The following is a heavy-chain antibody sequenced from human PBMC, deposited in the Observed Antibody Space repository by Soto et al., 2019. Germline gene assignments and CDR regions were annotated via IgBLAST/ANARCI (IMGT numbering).Heavy chain of an antibody. V-gene: IGHV3-33*01. CDR1: GFTFRSYA. Sequence: QVQLVESGGGVFQPGKSLSLSCSAAGFTFRSYAMHWVRQAPGKGLEWVAVIGYGGNNEYYAESVRGRFIISRDNSMNMLYLQMNSLRAEDTAVYYCARPVITNWAYYYGMDVWGQGSKVTVSS. J-gene: IGHJ6*01. CDR2: IGYGGNNE. D-gene: IGHD1-1*01. CDR3: ARPVITNWAYYYGMDV.